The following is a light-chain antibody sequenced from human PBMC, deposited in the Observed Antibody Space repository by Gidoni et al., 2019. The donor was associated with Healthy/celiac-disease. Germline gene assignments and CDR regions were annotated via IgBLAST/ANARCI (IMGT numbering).Light chain of an antibody. CDR3: QAWDSSTYVV. V-gene: IGLV3-1*01. J-gene: IGLJ2*01. CDR2: QDS. Sequence: SYELTQPPSVSVSPGQTASITCSGDKLGDKYACWYQQKPGQSPVLVIYQDSKRPSGIPERFSGSNSGNTATLTISGTPAMDEADYYCQAWDSSTYVVVGGGTKLTVL. CDR1: KLGDKY.